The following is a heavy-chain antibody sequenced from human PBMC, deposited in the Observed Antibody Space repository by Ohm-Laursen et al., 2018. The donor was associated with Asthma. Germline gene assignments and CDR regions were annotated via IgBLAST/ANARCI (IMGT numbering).Heavy chain of an antibody. J-gene: IGHJ4*02. CDR3: AKDFYDSSPHPKNFGF. D-gene: IGHD2/OR15-2a*01. Sequence: SLRLSCAASGFTFSSYGMHWVRQAPGKGLELVAVISFHGLNQYYPDSVKGRFTISRDNSKNTLYLQMNSLRAEDTAVYYCAKDFYDSSPHPKNFGFWGQGTLVTVSP. CDR1: GFTFSSYG. CDR2: ISFHGLNQ. V-gene: IGHV3-30*18.